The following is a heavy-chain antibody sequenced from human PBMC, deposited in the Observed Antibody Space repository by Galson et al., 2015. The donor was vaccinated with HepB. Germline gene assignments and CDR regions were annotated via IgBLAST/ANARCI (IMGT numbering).Heavy chain of an antibody. CDR3: AKHGGTEYFQH. Sequence: SLRLSCAASGFTFSYYGMSWVRQAPGKGLEWVSTISGSGDSTYHADSVKGRFAISRDNSQYTLYLQLNSLRAEDTAMYYCAKHGGTEYFQHWGQGTLVTVSS. CDR1: GFTFSYYG. CDR2: ISGSGDST. V-gene: IGHV3-23*01. D-gene: IGHD3-3*01. J-gene: IGHJ1*01.